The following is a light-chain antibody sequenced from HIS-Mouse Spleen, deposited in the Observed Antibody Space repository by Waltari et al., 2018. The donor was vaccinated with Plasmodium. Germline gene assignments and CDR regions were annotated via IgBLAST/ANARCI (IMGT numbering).Light chain of an antibody. CDR1: QTVRSN. J-gene: IGKJ3*01. Sequence: EIVMTQSPATLSVSPGDRATLSCRAIQTVRSNLAWYQQKPGQAPMLLIYGASTRATGIPARFSGSGSGTEFTLTISSLQSEDFAVYYCQQYNNWSFTFGPGTKVDIK. V-gene: IGKV3-15*01. CDR3: QQYNNWSFT. CDR2: GAS.